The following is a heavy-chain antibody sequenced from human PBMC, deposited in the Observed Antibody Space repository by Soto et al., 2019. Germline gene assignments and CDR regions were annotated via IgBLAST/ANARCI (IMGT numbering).Heavy chain of an antibody. V-gene: IGHV4-59*01. CDR1: GGSIGSYY. J-gene: IGHJ5*02. Sequence: SLETLSLTCTVSGGSIGSYYGSWIWQPPGKGLEWIGYIYYSGSTNYNPSLKSRVTISVDTSKNQFSLKLSSVTAADTAVYYCARVEVNWFDPWGQGTLVTVSS. CDR2: IYYSGST. CDR3: ARVEVNWFDP.